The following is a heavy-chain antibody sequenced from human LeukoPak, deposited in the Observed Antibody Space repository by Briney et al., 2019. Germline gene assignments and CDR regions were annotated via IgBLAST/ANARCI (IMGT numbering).Heavy chain of an antibody. CDR3: ARLIRPYFDY. CDR1: GFTFSTYW. Sequence: GGSLRLSCVASGFTFSTYWMSWVHQAPGKGLEWVASIKQDGSEKYYVDSVKGRFTISRDNAKNSLYLQMNSLRAEDTAVYYCARLIRPYFDYWGQGTLVTVSS. V-gene: IGHV3-7*05. CDR2: IKQDGSEK. J-gene: IGHJ4*02.